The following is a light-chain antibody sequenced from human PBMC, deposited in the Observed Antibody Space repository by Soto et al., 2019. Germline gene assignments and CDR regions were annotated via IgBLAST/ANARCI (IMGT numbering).Light chain of an antibody. V-gene: IGKV3D-15*01. Sequence: EIVMTQSPAALSVSPGERATLCCRASQSVSSNLAWYQQKPGQAPRLLIYGASSRATGIPDRFSGSGSGTEFTLTISSLQSEDFAVYYCQQYNNWPFTFGPGTKVDI. J-gene: IGKJ3*01. CDR3: QQYNNWPFT. CDR2: GAS. CDR1: QSVSSN.